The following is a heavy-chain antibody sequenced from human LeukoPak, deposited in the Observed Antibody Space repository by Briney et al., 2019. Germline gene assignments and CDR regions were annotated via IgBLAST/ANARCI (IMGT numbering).Heavy chain of an antibody. CDR2: IYYSGST. D-gene: IGHD6-19*01. Sequence: PSETLSLTCTVSGGSISSYYWSWIRQPPGKGLEWIGYIYYSGSTNYNPSLKSRVTISVDTSKNQFSLKLSSVTAADTAVYYCARAEGSRWNTNDYWGQGTLVTVSS. V-gene: IGHV4-59*08. CDR3: ARAEGSRWNTNDY. J-gene: IGHJ4*02. CDR1: GGSISSYY.